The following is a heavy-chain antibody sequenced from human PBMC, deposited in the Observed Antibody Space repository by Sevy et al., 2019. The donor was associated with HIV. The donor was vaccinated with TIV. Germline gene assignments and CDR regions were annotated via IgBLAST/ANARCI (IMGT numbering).Heavy chain of an antibody. CDR3: ARHAGVDSGYDTLFDYYYGMDV. CDR1: GDSISSSSYY. V-gene: IGHV4-39*01. CDR2: IYYSGST. Sequence: SETLSLTCTVSGDSISSSSYYWGWIRQPPGKGLEWIGSIYYSGSTYYNPSLKSRVTISVDTSKNQFSLKLSSVTAADTAVYYCARHAGVDSGYDTLFDYYYGMDVWGQGTTVTVSS. D-gene: IGHD5-12*01. J-gene: IGHJ6*02.